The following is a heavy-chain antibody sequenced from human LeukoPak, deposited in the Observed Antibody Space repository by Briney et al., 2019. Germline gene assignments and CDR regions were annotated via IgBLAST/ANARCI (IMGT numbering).Heavy chain of an antibody. J-gene: IGHJ5*02. D-gene: IGHD4-17*01. CDR3: ARDVHGDYGSGWFDP. CDR2: IMPPFGTA. CDR1: GGTFNNSA. V-gene: IGHV1-69*05. Sequence: SVKVPCKTSGGTFNNSAISWVRQAPGQGLEWLGGIMPPFGTAGYAQKFQGRVTITKDESTRTVYLELTSLTSDDTAVYYCARDVHGDYGSGWFDPWGQGTLVSVSS.